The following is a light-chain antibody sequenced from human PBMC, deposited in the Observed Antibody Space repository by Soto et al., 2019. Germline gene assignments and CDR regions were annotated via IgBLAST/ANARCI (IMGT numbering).Light chain of an antibody. CDR3: HQYDNRPFT. CDR2: DVS. J-gene: IGKJ2*01. Sequence: IQMTQSPSSLSASVGDRVTITCQASRDIDNYLNWYQQKPGKAPNLLIYDVSNLETVVPLRFTGSRFGTHFTLTISSLQPEHIGSYYCHQYDNRPFTFGQGTKLQIK. CDR1: RDIDNY. V-gene: IGKV1-33*01.